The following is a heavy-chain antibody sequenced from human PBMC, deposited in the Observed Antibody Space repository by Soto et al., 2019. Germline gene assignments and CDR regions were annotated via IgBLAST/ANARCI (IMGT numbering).Heavy chain of an antibody. CDR1: GFTFSNHA. V-gene: IGHV3-23*05. CDR3: VSWLSAHFDF. Sequence: LRLSCAASGFTFSNHAMSWVRQAPGTGLEWVSTIDSPGTNTHYADSVKGRFTISRDNSRNTVDLQMSSLRAADTALYYCVSWLSAHFDFWGQGTPVTVSS. D-gene: IGHD5-12*01. J-gene: IGHJ4*02. CDR2: IDSPGTNT.